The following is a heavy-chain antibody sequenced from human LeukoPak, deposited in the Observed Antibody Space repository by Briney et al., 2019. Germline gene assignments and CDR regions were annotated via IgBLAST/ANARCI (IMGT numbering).Heavy chain of an antibody. V-gene: IGHV3-23*01. CDR1: GFTFSGYA. CDR2: ISGSGGST. CDR3: AKGSPSSYSSGWSDLDY. Sequence: GGSLRLSCAASGFTFSGYAMSWVRQAPGKGLEWVSAISGSGGSTYYADSVKGRFTISRDNSKNTLYLQMNSLRAEDTAVYYCAKGSPSSYSSGWSDLDYWGQGTLVTVSS. D-gene: IGHD6-19*01. J-gene: IGHJ4*02.